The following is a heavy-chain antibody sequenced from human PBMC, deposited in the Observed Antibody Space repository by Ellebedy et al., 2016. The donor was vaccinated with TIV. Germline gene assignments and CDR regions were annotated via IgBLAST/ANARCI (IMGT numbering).Heavy chain of an antibody. Sequence: MPSETLSLTCTVSGGSISSTGYFWAWIRQPPGKGPEWIGSISYSGNTYYIPSLKSRVTISVDTSKNQFSLRLTSVTAADTAVYYCARRDLGAARHFDYWGQGSLVTVSS. D-gene: IGHD3-16*01. J-gene: IGHJ4*02. CDR2: ISYSGNT. V-gene: IGHV4-39*01. CDR3: ARRDLGAARHFDY. CDR1: GGSISSTGYF.